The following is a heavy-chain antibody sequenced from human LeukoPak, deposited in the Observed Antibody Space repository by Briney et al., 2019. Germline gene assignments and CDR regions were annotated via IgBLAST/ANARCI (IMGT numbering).Heavy chain of an antibody. CDR2: ISWNSGSI. Sequence: GGSLRLSCAASGFTFDDYAMHWVRQAPGKGLEWVSGISWNSGSIGYADSVKGRFTISRDNAKNSLYLQMSSLRADDTAVYYFARNRPHYGTQNLFAPGGREPRS. D-gene: IGHD1/OR15-1a*01. V-gene: IGHV3-9*01. J-gene: IGHJ5*02. CDR1: GFTFDDYA. CDR3: ARNRPHYGTQNLFAP.